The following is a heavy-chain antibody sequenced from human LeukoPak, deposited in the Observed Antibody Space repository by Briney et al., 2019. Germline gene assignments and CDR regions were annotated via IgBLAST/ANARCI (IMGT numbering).Heavy chain of an antibody. D-gene: IGHD5-18*01. J-gene: IGHJ6*02. CDR1: GGSISSYY. V-gene: IGHV4-59*01. CDR3: ARMDTAMVYGMYV. Sequence: SETLSLTCTVSGGSISSYYWSWIRQPPGKGLEWIGYIYYSGSTNYNPSLKSRVTISVDTSKNQFSLKLSSVTAADTAVYYCARMDTAMVYGMYVWGQGTTVTVSS. CDR2: IYYSGST.